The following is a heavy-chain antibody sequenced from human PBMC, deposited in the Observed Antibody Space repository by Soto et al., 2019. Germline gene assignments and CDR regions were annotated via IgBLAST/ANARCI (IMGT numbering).Heavy chain of an antibody. Sequence: GGSLRLSCAASGFTFSSYGVHWVRQAPGKGLEWVAVIWYDGSNKYYADSVKGRFTISRDNSKNTLYLQMNSLRAEDTAVYYCARSYYYDSSGYIDYWGQGTLVTVSS. J-gene: IGHJ4*02. CDR2: IWYDGSNK. D-gene: IGHD3-22*01. V-gene: IGHV3-33*01. CDR3: ARSYYYDSSGYIDY. CDR1: GFTFSSYG.